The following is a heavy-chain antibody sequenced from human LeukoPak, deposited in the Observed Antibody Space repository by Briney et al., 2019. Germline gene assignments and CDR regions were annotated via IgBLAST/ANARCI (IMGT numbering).Heavy chain of an antibody. CDR1: GDSVSSNSAA. D-gene: IGHD6-19*01. J-gene: IGHJ4*02. CDR3: ARGDGQWLALDY. Sequence: SQTLSLTCAISGDSVSSNSAAWNWLRQSPSRGLEWLGSTYYRSKWYNDYAVSVKSRITINPDTSKNQFSLQLNSVTPEDTAVYYCARGDGQWLALDYWGQGTLVTVSS. CDR2: TYYRSKWYN. V-gene: IGHV6-1*01.